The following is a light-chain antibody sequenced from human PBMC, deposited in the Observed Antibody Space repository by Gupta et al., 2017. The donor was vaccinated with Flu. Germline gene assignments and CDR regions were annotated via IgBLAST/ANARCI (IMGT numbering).Light chain of an antibody. CDR1: QDIGSY. CDR2: AAS. V-gene: IGKV1-27*01. J-gene: IGKJ4*01. CDR3: QNDNSTPRA. Sequence: PSSLSASVGDRVTITCRASQDIGSYLAWYQQKPGQHPKLLIYAASSKQSGVPSRFSGSGFGTVFTLTISNLQPEDVATYYCQNDNSTPRAFGRGTKVDIK.